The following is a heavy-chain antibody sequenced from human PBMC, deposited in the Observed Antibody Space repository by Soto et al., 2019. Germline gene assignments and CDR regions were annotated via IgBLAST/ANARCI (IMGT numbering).Heavy chain of an antibody. D-gene: IGHD3-10*01. CDR2: INPSGGST. V-gene: IGHV1-46*01. J-gene: IGHJ6*02. Sequence: SVKVASKSPVYSSTSYYMHLVRQAPGQGLEWMGIINPSGGSTSYAQKFQGRVTMTRDTSTSTVYMELSSLRSEYTAVYYCERVGELFYYYYGMEVWGQGTTVTVSS. CDR3: ERVGELFYYYYGMEV. CDR1: VYSSTSYY.